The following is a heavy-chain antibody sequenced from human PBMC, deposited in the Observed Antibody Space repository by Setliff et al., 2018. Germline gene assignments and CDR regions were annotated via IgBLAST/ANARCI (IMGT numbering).Heavy chain of an antibody. D-gene: IGHD6-6*01. J-gene: IGHJ4*02. CDR2: IQYDGSDK. Sequence: SCKASGDSFSNYAISWVRQAPGKGLEWVAFIQYDGSDKYYEDSVKGRFTISRDNSKNTVYLQVNSLRGEDTAVYHCAKDPKYRGVWPHPAYFDYWGQGALVTVSS. V-gene: IGHV3-30*02. CDR3: AKDPKYRGVWPHPAYFDY. CDR1: GDSFSNYA.